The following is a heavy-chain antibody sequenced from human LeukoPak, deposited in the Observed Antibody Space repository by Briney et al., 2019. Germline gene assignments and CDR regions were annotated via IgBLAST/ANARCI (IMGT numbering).Heavy chain of an antibody. CDR1: GDSVSSYSPT. CDR3: ARSRAGAFDF. J-gene: IGHJ3*01. D-gene: IGHD6-19*01. V-gene: IGHV6-1*01. CDR2: TYYRSKWYS. Sequence: SQTLSLTCAISGDSVSSYSPTWNWVRQSPSRGLEWLGRTYYRSKWYSDYAVSVKSRITVSPDTSKNQFSLQLNSVTPEDTAVCYCARSRAGAFDFWGQGTMVTVSS.